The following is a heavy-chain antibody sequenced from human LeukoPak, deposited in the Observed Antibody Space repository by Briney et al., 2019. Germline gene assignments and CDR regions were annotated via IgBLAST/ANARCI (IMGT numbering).Heavy chain of an antibody. CDR2: IKSDGSST. V-gene: IGHV3-74*01. CDR3: ARAVGPFDY. CDR1: GFTFRSFW. J-gene: IGHJ4*02. Sequence: GGSLRLSCAASGFTFRSFWRHWVGQAPGKGLGWVSRIKSDGSSTNYADSVKGGITISRDNAKNTLYLQMNTLRDDDTAVYYCARAVGPFDYWGQGTLVTVSS. D-gene: IGHD3-16*01.